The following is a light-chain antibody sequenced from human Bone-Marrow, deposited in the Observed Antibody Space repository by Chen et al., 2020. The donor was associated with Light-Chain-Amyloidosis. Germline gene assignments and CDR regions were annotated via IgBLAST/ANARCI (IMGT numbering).Light chain of an antibody. Sequence: QSALTQPASVPGSPGQSITSSCTVTSSDVGGYNYVSWYQQHPGKAPNLMIYDVSNCPSGVSNRFSGSKSGNTASLTISGLQAEDEADYYCSSYTSSSTYPFGGGTKLTVL. V-gene: IGLV2-14*01. CDR3: SSYTSSSTYP. CDR2: DVS. J-gene: IGLJ3*02. CDR1: SSDVGGYNY.